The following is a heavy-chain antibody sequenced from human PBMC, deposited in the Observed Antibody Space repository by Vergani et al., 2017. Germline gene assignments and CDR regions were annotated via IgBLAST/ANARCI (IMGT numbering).Heavy chain of an antibody. D-gene: IGHD3-10*02. J-gene: IGHJ3*02. Sequence: QGQLVESGGGLVKPGGSLRLSCAASGFSLSDYYMTWIRQAPGKGLEWSSYISSSGTTIYYADSVKGRFTISRDNAKNLVFLQMDSLRAEDTALYYCARGDYHVSFEIWGRGTMVTISS. V-gene: IGHV3-11*04. CDR1: GFSLSDYY. CDR2: ISSSGTTI. CDR3: ARGDYHVSFEI.